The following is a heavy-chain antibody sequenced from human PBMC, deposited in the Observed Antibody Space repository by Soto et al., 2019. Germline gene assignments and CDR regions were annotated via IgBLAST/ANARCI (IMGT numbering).Heavy chain of an antibody. J-gene: IGHJ4*02. Sequence: QITLKGSGPTLVKPTQTLTLTCTFSGFSLSASGVGVGWIRQPPGKALEWLAIIYWDDAKHYSPSLKSSLTXXQXXTKNQVALTMTNMDPVDTATYYCAPKGGGDRILDYWGQGTLVTVSS. V-gene: IGHV2-5*02. CDR1: GFSLSASGVG. D-gene: IGHD3-16*01. CDR2: IYWDDAK. CDR3: APKGGGDRILDY.